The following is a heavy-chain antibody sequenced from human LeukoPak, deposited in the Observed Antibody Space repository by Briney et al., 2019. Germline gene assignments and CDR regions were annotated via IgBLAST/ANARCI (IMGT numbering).Heavy chain of an antibody. Sequence: ASVKVSCKASGYTFTSYDINWVRQATGQGLEWMGWMNPNSGNTGYAQKFQGRVTITRNTSISTAYMELSSLRSEDTAVYYCARVFGDSSGYYYYFDYWGQGTLVTVSS. CDR1: GYTFTSYD. CDR3: ARVFGDSSGYYYYFDY. CDR2: MNPNSGNT. V-gene: IGHV1-8*03. J-gene: IGHJ4*02. D-gene: IGHD3-22*01.